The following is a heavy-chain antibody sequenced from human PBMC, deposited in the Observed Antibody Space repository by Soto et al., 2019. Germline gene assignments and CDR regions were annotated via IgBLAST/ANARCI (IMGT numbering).Heavy chain of an antibody. D-gene: IGHD6-6*01. V-gene: IGHV3-30-3*01. CDR3: ASHSIAARPPFDY. CDR2: ISYDGSNK. Sequence: GGSLRLSCAASGFTFSSYAMHWVRQAPGKGLEWVAVISYDGSNKYYADSVKGRFTISRDNSKNTLYLQMNSLRAEDTAVYYCASHSIAARPPFDYWGQGTLVTVSS. J-gene: IGHJ4*02. CDR1: GFTFSSYA.